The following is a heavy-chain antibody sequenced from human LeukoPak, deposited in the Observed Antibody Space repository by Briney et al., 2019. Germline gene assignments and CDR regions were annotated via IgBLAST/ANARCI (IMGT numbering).Heavy chain of an antibody. Sequence: PCRALRLSCAACGCTFSSYVLHGVRQAPARGVDWVAVIWYDGSNKYYADSVKGRFTISRDNSKNTLYLQMNILRAEDTAVYYCAREGLGIAAAGSFDYWGQGTLVTVSS. CDR3: AREGLGIAAAGSFDY. CDR2: IWYDGSNK. D-gene: IGHD6-13*01. J-gene: IGHJ4*02. V-gene: IGHV3-33*08. CDR1: GCTFSSYV.